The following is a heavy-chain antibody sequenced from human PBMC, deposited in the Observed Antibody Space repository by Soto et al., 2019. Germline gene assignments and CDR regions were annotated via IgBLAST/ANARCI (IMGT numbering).Heavy chain of an antibody. J-gene: IGHJ4*02. Sequence: QVQLVQSGAEVKKPGASVTVSCKASGYTFSSYYIHWVRQAPGQGPEWMGVINPNGGTTGYAQKFEGRVTMTRDTSTSTVYMELRSLRSEDTAVYYCSRDLASETGSTFWGQGTLVTVSS. CDR1: GYTFSSYY. V-gene: IGHV1-46*01. D-gene: IGHD1-7*01. CDR2: INPNGGTT. CDR3: SRDLASETGSTF.